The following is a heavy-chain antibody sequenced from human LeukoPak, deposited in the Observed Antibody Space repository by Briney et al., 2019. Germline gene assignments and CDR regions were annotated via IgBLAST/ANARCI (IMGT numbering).Heavy chain of an antibody. D-gene: IGHD2-2*02. CDR1: GYTFTSYY. Sequence: ASVKVSCKASGYTFTSYYMHWVRQAPGQGLEWMGWISAYNGNANYAQKLQGRVTMTTDTSTSTAYMELRSLRSDDTAVYYCARAARYCSSTSCYNDYWGQGTLVTVSS. CDR3: ARAARYCSSTSCYNDY. J-gene: IGHJ4*02. CDR2: ISAYNGNA. V-gene: IGHV1-18*04.